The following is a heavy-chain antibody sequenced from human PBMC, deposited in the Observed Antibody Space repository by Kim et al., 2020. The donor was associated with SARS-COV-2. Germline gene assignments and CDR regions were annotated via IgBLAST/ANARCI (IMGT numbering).Heavy chain of an antibody. CDR2: M. J-gene: IGHJ3*02. CDR3: ARRRRADAFDI. Sequence: MYYAASLRGRYIISRDKARDSLYLQMNSLRAEDTAVYYCARRRRADAFDIWGLGTMVTVSS. V-gene: IGHV3-48*03.